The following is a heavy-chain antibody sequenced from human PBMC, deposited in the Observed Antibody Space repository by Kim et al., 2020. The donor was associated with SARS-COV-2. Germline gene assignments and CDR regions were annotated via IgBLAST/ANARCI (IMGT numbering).Heavy chain of an antibody. V-gene: IGHV4-39*01. Sequence: SETLSLTCGVSGGSISAPSNYWAWIRQAPGKGLEWLGCMYYAGTTHYNSSRKSRLTMSVDTSKNQFSLKLTSVTVADTGIYYCAGQQSANWYKEWYFVLWGGGTLVTVSS. J-gene: IGHJ2*01. CDR3: AGQQSANWYKEWYFVL. D-gene: IGHD7-27*01. CDR2: MYYAGTT. CDR1: GGSISAPSNY.